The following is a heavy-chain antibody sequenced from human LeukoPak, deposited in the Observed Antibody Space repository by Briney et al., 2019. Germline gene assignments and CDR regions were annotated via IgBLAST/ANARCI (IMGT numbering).Heavy chain of an antibody. D-gene: IGHD2-15*01. CDR1: GGSISSGDYY. CDR3: ARERIALYWYFDL. V-gene: IGHV4-30-4*01. CDR2: IYYSGST. Sequence: PSQTLSLTCTVSGGSISSGDYYWSWIRQPPGKGLKWIGYIYYSGSTYYNPSLKSRVTISVDTSKNQFSLKLSSVTAADTAVYYCARERIALYWYFDLWGRGTLVTVSS. J-gene: IGHJ2*01.